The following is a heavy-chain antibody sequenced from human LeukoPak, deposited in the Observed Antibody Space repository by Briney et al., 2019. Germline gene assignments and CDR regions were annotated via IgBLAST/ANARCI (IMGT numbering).Heavy chain of an antibody. CDR3: AKEGDDSSGYFSTSDYYFDY. CDR1: GFTFSSYA. V-gene: IGHV3-23*01. D-gene: IGHD3-22*01. CDR2: ISGSGGST. Sequence: GGSLRLSCAASGFTFSSYAMSWVRQAPGKGLEWVSAISGSGGSTYYADSVKGRFTISRDNSKNTLYLQMNSLRAEDTAVYYCAKEGDDSSGYFSTSDYYFDYWGQGTLVTVSS. J-gene: IGHJ4*02.